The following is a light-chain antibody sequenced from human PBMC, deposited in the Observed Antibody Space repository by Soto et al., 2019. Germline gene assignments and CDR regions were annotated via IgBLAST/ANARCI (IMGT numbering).Light chain of an antibody. CDR2: GAS. CDR1: QSINSN. V-gene: IGKV3-15*01. CDR3: QQYHNWPPWT. Sequence: VMTQSLDTLSVSPGERATLSCRASQSINSNLAWYQRRPGQAPRLLIYGASTRATGVPARFSGSGSGTEFTLTISNLQSEDFAVYFCQQYHNWPPWTFGQGTKVEI. J-gene: IGKJ1*01.